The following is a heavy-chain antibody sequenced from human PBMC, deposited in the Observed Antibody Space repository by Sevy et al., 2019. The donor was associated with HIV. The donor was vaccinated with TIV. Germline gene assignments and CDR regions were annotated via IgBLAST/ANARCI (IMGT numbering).Heavy chain of an antibody. CDR3: ARGYRPYSSGWLYYFDY. J-gene: IGHJ4*02. Sequence: QSQTLSLTCAISGDSVSSNSAAWNWIRQSPSRGLEWLRRTYYRSKWYNDYAVSVKSRITINPDTSKNQFSLQLNSVSPEDTAVYYCARGYRPYSSGWLYYFDYWGQGTLVTVSS. CDR2: TYYRSKWYN. D-gene: IGHD6-19*01. CDR1: GDSVSSNSAA. V-gene: IGHV6-1*01.